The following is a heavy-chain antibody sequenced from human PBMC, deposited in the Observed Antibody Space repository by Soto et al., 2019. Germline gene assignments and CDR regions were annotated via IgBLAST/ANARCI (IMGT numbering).Heavy chain of an antibody. V-gene: IGHV1-18*01. CDR2: ISAYNGNT. J-gene: IGHJ4*02. CDR1: GYTFTSYG. CDR3: ARISSGWYEESFDY. D-gene: IGHD6-19*01. Sequence: ASVKVSCKASGYTFTSYGISWVRQAPGQGLEWMGWISAYNGNTNYAQKLQGRVTMTTDTSTSTAYMELRSLRSDDTAVYYCARISSGWYEESFDYWGQGTLVTVSS.